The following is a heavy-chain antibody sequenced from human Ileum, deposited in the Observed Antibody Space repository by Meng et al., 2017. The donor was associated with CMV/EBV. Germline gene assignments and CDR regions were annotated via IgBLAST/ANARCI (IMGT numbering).Heavy chain of an antibody. CDR2: ISHSGGS. Sequence: GYYWKWIRQPTGEGLGGIGEISHSGGSNYNPSLTSRVASSVDKSKVQLSLKLGSVTAADTALYYCARGRVVYCNSISCHSQDWFGPWGQGTLVTVSS. D-gene: IGHD2-2*01. V-gene: IGHV4-34*01. J-gene: IGHJ5*02. CDR1: GYY. CDR3: ARGRVVYCNSISCHSQDWFGP.